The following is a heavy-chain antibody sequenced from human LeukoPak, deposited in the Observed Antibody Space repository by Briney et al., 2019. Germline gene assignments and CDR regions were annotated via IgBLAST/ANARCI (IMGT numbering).Heavy chain of an antibody. V-gene: IGHV4-34*01. D-gene: IGHD5-12*01. J-gene: IGHJ4*02. Sequence: SETLSLTCAVYGGSFSGYYWSWVRQPPGQGLEWNGKINHSGTTNYNPSLKSRVTISVDTSKSQFSLELNSVTAADTAVYYCARSQINIVATIRFYYWGQGTLVAAAS. CDR1: GGSFSGYY. CDR3: ARSQINIVATIRFYY. CDR2: INHSGTT.